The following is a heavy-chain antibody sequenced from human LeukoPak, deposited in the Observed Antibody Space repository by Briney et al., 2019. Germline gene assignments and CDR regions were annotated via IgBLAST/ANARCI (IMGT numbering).Heavy chain of an antibody. CDR1: GFTFCDSA. V-gene: IGHV3-23*01. Sequence: GGSLRHSCAASGFTFCDSAMTWGRQALGKGLEWVSLISFSGDSIYCADSVRGRFTNSRDNSKDTLSLQMNSLRAEDTAIYYCARDIQLSTWGLGTMVTVSS. D-gene: IGHD5-24*01. J-gene: IGHJ3*01. CDR3: ARDIQLST. CDR2: ISFSGDSI.